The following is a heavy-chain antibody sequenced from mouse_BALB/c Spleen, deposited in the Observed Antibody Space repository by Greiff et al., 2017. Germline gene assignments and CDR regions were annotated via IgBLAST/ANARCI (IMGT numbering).Heavy chain of an antibody. CDR3: ARQFFPSDDGYPLFAY. CDR1: GFTFSDYY. Sequence: EVKLVESGGGLVKPGGSLKLSCAASGFTFSDYYMYWVRQTPEKRLEWVAYISNGGGSTYYPDTVKGRVTISRDNAKNTLYLQMSSLKSEDTAMYYCARQFFPSDDGYPLFAYWGQGTLVTVSA. V-gene: IGHV5-12*01. D-gene: IGHD1-2*01. J-gene: IGHJ3*01. CDR2: ISNGGGST.